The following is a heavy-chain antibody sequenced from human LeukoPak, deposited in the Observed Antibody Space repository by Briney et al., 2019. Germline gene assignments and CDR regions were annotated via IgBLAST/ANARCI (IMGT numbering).Heavy chain of an antibody. CDR2: INHSGST. J-gene: IGHJ4*02. V-gene: IGHV4-34*01. CDR1: GGSFSGYY. CDR3: ARATTGTTGGRSFDY. D-gene: IGHD1-1*01. Sequence: SETLSLTCAVYGGSFSGYYWSWIRQPPGKGLEWIGEINHSGSTNYNPSLKSRVTISVDTSKNQFSLKLSSVTAADTAVYYCARATTGTTGGRSFDYWGQGTLVTVSS.